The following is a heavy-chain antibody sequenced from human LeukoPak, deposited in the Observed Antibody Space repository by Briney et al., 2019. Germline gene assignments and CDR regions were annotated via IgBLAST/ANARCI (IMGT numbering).Heavy chain of an antibody. J-gene: IGHJ4*02. Sequence: GGSLRLSCAASGFTFSSYAMSWVRQAPGKGLEWVSAISGSGGSTYYADSVKGRFTISRDNSKNTQYLQMNSLRAEDTAVYYCAKDLYSSSWSYFDYWGQGTLVTVSS. D-gene: IGHD6-13*01. CDR1: GFTFSSYA. CDR2: ISGSGGST. CDR3: AKDLYSSSWSYFDY. V-gene: IGHV3-23*01.